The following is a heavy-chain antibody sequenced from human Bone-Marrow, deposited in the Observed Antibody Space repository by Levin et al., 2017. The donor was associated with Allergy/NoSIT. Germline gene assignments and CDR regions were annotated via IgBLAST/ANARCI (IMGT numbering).Heavy chain of an antibody. CDR1: ELTFSQFG. CDR3: AKGAAWNYLFAFDI. Sequence: PGGSLRLSCAVSELTFSQFGMYWVRQAPGKGLEWVAGISFDGRDRHYADSVRGRFTISRDNSKNTLYLQMNSLRAEDTAVYYCAKGAAWNYLFAFDIWGQGTRVTVS. D-gene: IGHD1-7*01. V-gene: IGHV3-30*18. CDR2: ISFDGRDR. J-gene: IGHJ3*02.